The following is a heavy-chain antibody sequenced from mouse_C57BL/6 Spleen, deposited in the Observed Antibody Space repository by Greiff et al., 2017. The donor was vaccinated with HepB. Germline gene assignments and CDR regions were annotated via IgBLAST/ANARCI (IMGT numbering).Heavy chain of an antibody. D-gene: IGHD2-4*01. CDR3: TRDRGYDYDGTWFAY. J-gene: IGHJ3*01. CDR2: ISSGGDYI. V-gene: IGHV5-9-1*02. CDR1: GFTFSSHA. Sequence: EVMLVESGEGLVKPGGSLKLSCAASGFTFSSHAMSWVRQTPEKRLEWVAYISSGGDYIYYADTVKGRFTISRDNARNTLYLQMSSLKSEDTAMYYCTRDRGYDYDGTWFAYWGQGTLVTVSA.